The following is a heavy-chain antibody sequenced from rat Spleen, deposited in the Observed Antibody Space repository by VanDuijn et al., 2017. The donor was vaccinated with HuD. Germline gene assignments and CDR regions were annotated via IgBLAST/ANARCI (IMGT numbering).Heavy chain of an antibody. D-gene: IGHD4-3*01. Sequence: EVQLVESDGGLVQPGRSLKLSCAASGFTFSDYYMAWVRQAPGMGLEWIASISNARGITYYPDSVKGRFTISRDIANSTLYLRMNSLRSEDTATYYCTRGFGLFDYWGQGVMVTVSS. V-gene: IGHV5-20*01. CDR2: ISNARGIT. CDR3: TRGFGLFDY. CDR1: GFTFSDYY. J-gene: IGHJ2*01.